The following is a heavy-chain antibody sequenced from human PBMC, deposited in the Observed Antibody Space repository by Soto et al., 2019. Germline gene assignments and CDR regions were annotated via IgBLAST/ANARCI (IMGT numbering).Heavy chain of an antibody. Sequence: QVQLVQSGAEVKKPGSSVKVSCKASGGTFSSYAISWVRQAPGQGLEWMGGIIPIFGTANYEQKCQGRGTVYPDETTRTGLLGTGKLRSEDPAVYYCGRGPSFSNHPRIEGWGQGTTVTVSS. CDR2: IIPIFGTA. V-gene: IGHV1-69*05. J-gene: IGHJ6*02. CDR1: GGTFSSYA. D-gene: IGHD4-4*01. CDR3: GRGPSFSNHPRIEG.